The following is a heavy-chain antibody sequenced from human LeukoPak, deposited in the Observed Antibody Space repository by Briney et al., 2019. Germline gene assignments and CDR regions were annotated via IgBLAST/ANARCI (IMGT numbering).Heavy chain of an antibody. D-gene: IGHD3-22*01. CDR3: ARGDAREHYYDSSGYYSAHFDY. V-gene: IGHV4-34*01. J-gene: IGHJ4*03. CDR1: GGSFNGYY. Sequence: AETLSLTYAVYGGSFNGYYGRCIRQPPGKGLEWIGEINHSGSTNYNPSLKSRVTISVDTSKNQFSLKLSSVTAADTAVYYCARGDAREHYYDSSGYYSAHFDYTVQGAPV. CDR2: INHSGST.